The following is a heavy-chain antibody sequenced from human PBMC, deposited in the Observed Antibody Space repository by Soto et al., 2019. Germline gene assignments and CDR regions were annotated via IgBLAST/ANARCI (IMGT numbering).Heavy chain of an antibody. CDR2: IDYSGNT. Sequence: QVQLQESGPGLVKPSQTLSLTCSVSGGSINSGDYYWSWIRQPPGKGLEWIGDIDYSGNTYYSPSLKTRVTISAATPNNQYSLQLSAVTAADPAVYDGGGSRNRDWFDPWGQGTLVTVSS. D-gene: IGHD3-10*01. CDR1: GGSINSGDYY. V-gene: IGHV4-30-4*01. CDR3: GGSRNRDWFDP. J-gene: IGHJ5*02.